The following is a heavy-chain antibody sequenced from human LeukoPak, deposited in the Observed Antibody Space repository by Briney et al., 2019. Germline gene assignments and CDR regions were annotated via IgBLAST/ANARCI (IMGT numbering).Heavy chain of an antibody. V-gene: IGHV4-30-4*01. D-gene: IGHD1-26*01. CDR2: IYYSGST. CDR3: AREVGATNFDY. CDR1: GGSISSCDYY. J-gene: IGHJ4*02. Sequence: SETLSLTCTVSGGSISSCDYYWSWIRQPPGKGLEWIGYIYYSGSTYYNPSLKSRVTISVDTSKNQFSLKLSSVTAADTAVYYCAREVGATNFDYWGQGTLVTVSS.